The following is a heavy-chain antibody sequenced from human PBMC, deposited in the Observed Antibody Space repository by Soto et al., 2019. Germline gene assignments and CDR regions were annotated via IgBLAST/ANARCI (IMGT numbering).Heavy chain of an antibody. D-gene: IGHD3-3*01. CDR2: IKPNSGGT. CDR3: ARKEWHNAFDS. CDR1: GYTFTVYN. J-gene: IGHJ3*02. V-gene: IGHV1-2*04. Sequence: ASMKVSCKASGYTFTVYNIHWVRQAPGQGHEWMGWIKPNSGGTNYAQKFQSWVTMTRDTSISTAYMELSKLRSFDTAVYYCARKEWHNAFDSWGQGTMVTVSS.